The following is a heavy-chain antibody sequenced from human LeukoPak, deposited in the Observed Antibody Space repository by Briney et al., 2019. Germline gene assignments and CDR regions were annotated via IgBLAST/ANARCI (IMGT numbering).Heavy chain of an antibody. CDR2: IYYSGST. V-gene: IGHV4-39*01. CDR1: GGSISSSSYY. Sequence: RSSETLSLTCTVSGGSISSSSYYWGWIRQPPGKGLEWIGSIYYSGSTYYNPSLKSRVTISVDTSKNQFSLKLSSVTAADTAMYYCARRYNWNFSFDYWGQGTLVTVSS. D-gene: IGHD1-1*01. J-gene: IGHJ4*02. CDR3: ARRYNWNFSFDY.